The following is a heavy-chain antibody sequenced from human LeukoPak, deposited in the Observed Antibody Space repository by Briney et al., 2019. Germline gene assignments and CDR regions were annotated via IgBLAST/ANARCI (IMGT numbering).Heavy chain of an antibody. D-gene: IGHD5-12*01. Sequence: GSLRLSCAASGFTFSSYWMSWVRQAPGKGLEWVANIKQDGSEKYYVDSVKGRFTISRDNAKNSLYLQMNSLRAEDTAVYYCATGIRGYSGYDRWYYFDYWGQGTLVTVSS. J-gene: IGHJ4*02. CDR3: ATGIRGYSGYDRWYYFDY. CDR1: GFTFSSYW. CDR2: IKQDGSEK. V-gene: IGHV3-7*01.